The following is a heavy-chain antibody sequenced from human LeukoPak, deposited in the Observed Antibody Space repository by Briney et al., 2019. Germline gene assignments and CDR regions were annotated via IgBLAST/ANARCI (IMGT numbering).Heavy chain of an antibody. CDR1: GFTFSSYA. CDR2: ISGSASST. Sequence: GGSLKLSCAASGFTFSSYAMSWVRQAPGKGLEWVSGISGSASSTNYADSVEGRFTISRDNSKNEVYLQMNSLRAEDTAVYYCAKDQGRGYGSGSFSSDYWGQGTLVTVSS. J-gene: IGHJ4*02. CDR3: AKDQGRGYGSGSFSSDY. V-gene: IGHV3-23*01. D-gene: IGHD3-10*01.